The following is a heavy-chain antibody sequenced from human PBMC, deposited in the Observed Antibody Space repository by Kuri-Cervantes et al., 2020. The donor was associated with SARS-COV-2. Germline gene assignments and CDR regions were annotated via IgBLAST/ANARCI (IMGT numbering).Heavy chain of an antibody. CDR3: ARDSQVATTNYVYYYYMDV. D-gene: IGHD2-15*01. CDR2: ISSSSSYI. J-gene: IGHJ6*03. Sequence: GESLKISCAASGFTFSSYSMNWVRQAPGKGLEWVSSISSSSSYIYYADSVKGRFTISRDNAKNSLYLQMNSLRVDDTAVYFCARDSQVATTNYVYYYYMDVWGKGTTVTVSS. V-gene: IGHV3-21*01. CDR1: GFTFSSYS.